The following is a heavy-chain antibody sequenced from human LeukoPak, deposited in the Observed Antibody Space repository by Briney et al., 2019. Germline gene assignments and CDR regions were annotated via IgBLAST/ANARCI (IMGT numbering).Heavy chain of an antibody. CDR1: GGSISSGPYY. CDR2: ISTRGST. CDR3: ARDLLRGESGSWFEGFDI. D-gene: IGHD6-13*01. J-gene: IGHJ3*02. Sequence: PSQTLSLTCTVSGGSISSGPYYWNWIRQPAGKGLEWIGRISTRGSTNYNTSLKSRLTLSIDTSNNQFSLSLHSVTAADTAIHYCARDLLRGESGSWFEGFDIWGQGTKVTVSS. V-gene: IGHV4-61*02.